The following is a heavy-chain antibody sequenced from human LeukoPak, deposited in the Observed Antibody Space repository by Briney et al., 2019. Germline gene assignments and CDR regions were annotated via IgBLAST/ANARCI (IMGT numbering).Heavy chain of an antibody. Sequence: SETLSLTCNVSGGSIRGYYWSWIRQPPGKGLEWIGYIYSSGSTNCNPSLKSRVTISIDTSKNQVSLKMSSVTAADTAVYYCARWGYYYDSSGYYYLDYWGQGTLVTVSS. J-gene: IGHJ4*02. D-gene: IGHD3-22*01. CDR2: IYSSGST. CDR1: GGSIRGYY. V-gene: IGHV4-4*08. CDR3: ARWGYYYDSSGYYYLDY.